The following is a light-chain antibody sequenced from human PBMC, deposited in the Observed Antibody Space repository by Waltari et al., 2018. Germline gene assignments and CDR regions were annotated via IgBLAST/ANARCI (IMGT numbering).Light chain of an antibody. CDR2: EFT. CDR1: SDDIGNYRY. CDR3: ASYASANTLL. Sequence: QSALTQPASVSGSPGQSITISCTGTSDDIGNYRYVSWYQQHSGRAPKLILYEFTIRPSGVSDRFSGSKSGNTASLTISGLQTEDEADYYCASYASANTLLFVGGTQLTVL. J-gene: IGLJ2*01. V-gene: IGLV2-14*01.